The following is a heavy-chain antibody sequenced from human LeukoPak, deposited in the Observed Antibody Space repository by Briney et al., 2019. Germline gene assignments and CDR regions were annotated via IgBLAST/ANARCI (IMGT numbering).Heavy chain of an antibody. D-gene: IGHD3-22*01. CDR1: GFTFSNYS. CDR3: ARDRLIVVRLFDY. V-gene: IGHV3-21*01. CDR2: ISSSSSYI. J-gene: IGHJ4*02. Sequence: GGSLRLSCAASGFTFSNYSMNWVRQAPGQGLEWVSSISSSSSYIYYADSVKGRFTISRDNAKNSLYLQMNSLRAEDTAVYYCARDRLIVVRLFDYWGQGTLVTVSS.